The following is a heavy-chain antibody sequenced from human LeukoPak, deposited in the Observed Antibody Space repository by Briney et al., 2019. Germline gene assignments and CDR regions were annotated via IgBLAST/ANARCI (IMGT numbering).Heavy chain of an antibody. CDR2: FDPEDGET. CDR3: ARDIARGVIIPPYFDY. J-gene: IGHJ4*02. Sequence: GASVKVSCKVSGYTLTELSMHWVRQAPGKGLEWMGGFDPEDGETIYAQKFQGRVTMTEDTSTDTAYMELSSLRSEDTAVYYCARDIARGVIIPPYFDYWGQGTLVTVSS. D-gene: IGHD3-10*01. CDR1: GYTLTELS. V-gene: IGHV1-24*01.